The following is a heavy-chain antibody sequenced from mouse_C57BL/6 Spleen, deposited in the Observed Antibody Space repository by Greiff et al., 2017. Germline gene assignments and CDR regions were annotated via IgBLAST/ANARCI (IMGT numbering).Heavy chain of an antibody. CDR1: GYTFTSYW. D-gene: IGHD2-4*01. J-gene: IGHJ3*01. Sequence: VQLQQPGAELVRPGTSVKLSCKASGYTFTSYWMHWVKQRPGQGLEWIGVIDPSDSYTNYNQKFKGKATLTVDTSSSTAYMQLSSLTSEDSAVYYCAIYDYSFAYWGQGTLVTVSA. CDR3: AIYDYSFAY. V-gene: IGHV1-59*01. CDR2: IDPSDSYT.